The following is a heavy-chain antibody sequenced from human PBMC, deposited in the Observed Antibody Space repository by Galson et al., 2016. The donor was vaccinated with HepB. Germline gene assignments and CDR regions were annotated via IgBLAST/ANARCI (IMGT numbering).Heavy chain of an antibody. V-gene: IGHV3-13*01. CDR2: VRIAGDT. Sequence: SLRLSCAASGFTFTNYDMHWVRQATGKGLEWVSGVRIAGDTYYPDSVKGRFTISRDNPKSSLYLQINSLRAGDTAIYYCTRGGYGMDVWGKGTTVTVSS. CDR1: GFTFTNYD. D-gene: IGHD3-10*01. J-gene: IGHJ6*04. CDR3: TRGGYGMDV.